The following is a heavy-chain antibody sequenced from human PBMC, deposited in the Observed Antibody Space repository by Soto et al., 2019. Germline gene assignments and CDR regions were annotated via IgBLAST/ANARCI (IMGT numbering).Heavy chain of an antibody. J-gene: IGHJ4*02. CDR2: ISAYNGNT. Sequence: QVQLVQSGAEVKKPGASVKVSCKASGYTFTSYGISWVRQAPGQGLEWMGWISAYNGNTNYAQKPQGRITMTTDTSKRKGYMEVKDLRSGDTAVYYCARENTIYDFWSGYYTGYFDYWGQGTLVTVSS. CDR1: GYTFTSYG. D-gene: IGHD3-3*01. CDR3: ARENTIYDFWSGYYTGYFDY. V-gene: IGHV1-18*01.